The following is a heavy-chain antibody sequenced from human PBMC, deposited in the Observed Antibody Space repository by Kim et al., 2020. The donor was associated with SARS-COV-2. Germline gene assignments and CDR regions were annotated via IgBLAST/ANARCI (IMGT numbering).Heavy chain of an antibody. J-gene: IGHJ4*02. Sequence: GGSLRLSCAASGFTFSSYGMHWVRQAPGKGLEWVAVIWYDGSNKYYADSVKGRFTISRDNSKNTLYLQMNSLRAEDTAVYYCATGGGVVPADFDYWGQGTLVTVSS. CDR3: ATGGGVVPADFDY. V-gene: IGHV3-33*01. CDR2: IWYDGSNK. D-gene: IGHD2-2*01. CDR1: GFTFSSYG.